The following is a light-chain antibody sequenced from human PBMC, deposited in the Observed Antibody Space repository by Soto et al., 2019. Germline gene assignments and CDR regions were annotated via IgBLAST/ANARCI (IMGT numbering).Light chain of an antibody. Sequence: QSALTQPASVSGSPGQSITISCTGSISDVGDYDYVSWYQQRPGKAPKLVIYAVSYRPSDISNRFSGSKSGNTASLTISGLQAEDEADYYCSSYTSTSTYVLFGGGTKLTVL. CDR2: AVS. CDR3: SSYTSTSTYVL. J-gene: IGLJ2*01. CDR1: ISDVGDYDY. V-gene: IGLV2-14*01.